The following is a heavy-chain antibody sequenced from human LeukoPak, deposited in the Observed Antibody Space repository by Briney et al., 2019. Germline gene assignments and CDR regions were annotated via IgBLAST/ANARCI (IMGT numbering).Heavy chain of an antibody. D-gene: IGHD3-16*02. CDR2: IYYSGST. CDR1: GGSISSYY. CDR3: ARLHHQASLYYFVY. Sequence: SETLSLTCTVSGGSISSYYWSCIRQPPGKGLEWIGYIYYSGSTNYNPPLKSRVTISVDTSKSQFSLKLSSVTAADTAVYYCARLHHQASLYYFVYWGQGTLVTVSS. J-gene: IGHJ4*02. V-gene: IGHV4-59*01.